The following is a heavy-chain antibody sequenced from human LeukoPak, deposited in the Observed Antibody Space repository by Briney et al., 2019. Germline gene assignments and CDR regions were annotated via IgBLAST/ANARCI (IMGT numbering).Heavy chain of an antibody. Sequence: PSQTLSLTCTVSGGSISSGDYYWSWIRQPPGKGLEWIGTIYYSGSTYYNPSLKRRLTISVDTSKNQFSLKLTSVTAADTAVYYCARDNRYFDPSVYYYNGMDVWGQGTTVTVS. V-gene: IGHV4-30-4*01. CDR1: GGSISSGDYY. CDR3: ARDNRYFDPSVYYYNGMDV. CDR2: IYYSGST. D-gene: IGHD3-9*01. J-gene: IGHJ6*02.